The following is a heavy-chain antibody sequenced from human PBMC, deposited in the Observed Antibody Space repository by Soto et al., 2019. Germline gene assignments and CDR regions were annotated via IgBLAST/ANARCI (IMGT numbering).Heavy chain of an antibody. V-gene: IGHV4-61*01. CDR2: IYYGGSI. D-gene: IGHD4-17*01. Sequence: QVHLQESGPGLVKPSETLSLTCIVSGGSVTSGNYYWSWIRQSPGKGLEWMGYIYYGGSIDYNPSLKSRVTISVDTSKTQFSLTLKSVNAADTAVYYCARESYGDYVYWGQGILVSVSS. CDR1: GGSVTSGNYY. CDR3: ARESYGDYVY. J-gene: IGHJ4*02.